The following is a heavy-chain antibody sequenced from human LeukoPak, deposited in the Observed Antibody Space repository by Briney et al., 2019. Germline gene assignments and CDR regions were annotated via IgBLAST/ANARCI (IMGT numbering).Heavy chain of an antibody. D-gene: IGHD6-13*01. J-gene: IGHJ4*02. V-gene: IGHV4-59*08. Sequence: PSETLSLTCNVSGGSISSYYWSWIRQPPGKGLEWIGYMYYSGNTNYNPSLKSRVTISVDTSKNQLSLKLSSVTAADTAVYYCARHAGSSWYYFDYWGQGTLVTVSS. CDR1: GGSISSYY. CDR2: MYYSGNT. CDR3: ARHAGSSWYYFDY.